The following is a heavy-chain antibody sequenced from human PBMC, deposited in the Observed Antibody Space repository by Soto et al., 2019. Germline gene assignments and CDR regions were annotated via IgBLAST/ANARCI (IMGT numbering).Heavy chain of an antibody. CDR2: IGTAGDT. CDR3: ARGRYCSSTSCSGGGYGMDV. CDR1: GFTFSIYD. D-gene: IGHD2-2*01. V-gene: IGHV3-13*01. Sequence: PGWCLRLSCAPSGFTFSIYDMHWVRQATGKGLEWVSPIGTAGDTYYPGSVKGRFTISRENAKNSFYLQMNSLRAGDTAVYYCARGRYCSSTSCSGGGYGMDVWGQGTTVTVSS. J-gene: IGHJ6*02.